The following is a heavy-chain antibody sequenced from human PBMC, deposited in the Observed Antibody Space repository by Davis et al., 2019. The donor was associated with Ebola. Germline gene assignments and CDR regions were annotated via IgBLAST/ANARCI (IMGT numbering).Heavy chain of an antibody. J-gene: IGHJ4*02. CDR1: GFTFGDYA. CDR3: AKDILRGSYWGVFDF. Sequence: GESLKISCAASGFTFGDYAMHWVRQAPGKGLEWVSLISWDGGSTYYGDSLEGRFTISRDNSKNSLFLQMNSLRPEDTAFYYCAKDILRGSYWGVFDFWGQGTLVTVSS. D-gene: IGHD1-26*01. V-gene: IGHV3-43D*03. CDR2: ISWDGGST.